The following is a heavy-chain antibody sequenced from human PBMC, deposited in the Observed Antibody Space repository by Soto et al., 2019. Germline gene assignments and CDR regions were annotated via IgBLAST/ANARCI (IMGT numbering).Heavy chain of an antibody. CDR1: GGSISSYY. CDR3: ARRLGDAFDL. V-gene: IGHV4-59*12. D-gene: IGHD3-16*01. J-gene: IGHJ3*01. CDR2: IYYSGST. Sequence: QVQLQESVPGLVKPSETLSLTCTDSGGSISSYYWSWIRQPPGKGLEWIGYIYYSGSTNYNPSLKSRVTVSVDMSKNQFSLKLSSVTAADSAVSYCARRLGDAFDLWGQVTMVTVSS.